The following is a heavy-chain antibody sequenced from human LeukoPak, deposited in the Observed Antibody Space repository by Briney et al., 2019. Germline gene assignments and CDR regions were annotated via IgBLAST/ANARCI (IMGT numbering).Heavy chain of an antibody. J-gene: IGHJ4*02. CDR2: IYYSGST. CDR1: GGSLHSECYH. D-gene: IGHD3-22*01. V-gene: IGHV4-31*03. CDR3: ARAGVAISGYCFAY. Sequence: SHTVSLPCTVSGGSLHSECYHWRWLGQPPGRGREGLGYIYYSGSTYYNPSLKSRVTISVDTSKNQFSLKLSSVTAADTAVYYCARAGVAISGYCFAYWGQGTLVTVSS.